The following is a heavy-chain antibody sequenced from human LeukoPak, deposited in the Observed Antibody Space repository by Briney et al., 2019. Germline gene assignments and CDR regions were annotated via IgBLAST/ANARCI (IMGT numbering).Heavy chain of an antibody. CDR1: GYTFTGYY. D-gene: IGHD3-3*01. CDR2: INPNSGGT. Sequence: GASVKVSCKASGYTFTGYYMHWVRQATGQGLEWMGWINPNSGGTNYAQKFQGRVTMTRDTSISTAYMELSRLRSDDTAVYYCARSYSITIFGVVRYYFDYWGQGTLVTVSS. CDR3: ARSYSITIFGVVRYYFDY. V-gene: IGHV1-2*02. J-gene: IGHJ4*02.